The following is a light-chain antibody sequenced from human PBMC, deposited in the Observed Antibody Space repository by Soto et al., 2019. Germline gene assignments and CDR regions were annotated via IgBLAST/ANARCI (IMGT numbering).Light chain of an antibody. CDR3: QHYNNWRRT. CDR2: GAS. J-gene: IGKJ1*01. CDR1: QSVSTN. Sequence: EIVMTQSPATLSVSPGERATLSCRASQSVSTNLAWYQQKPGQAPRLLIYGASTRATGIPARFSGSGSGTEFTLTLRSLQSEDVAVYYCQHYNNWRRTFGQGTKVEIK. V-gene: IGKV3-15*01.